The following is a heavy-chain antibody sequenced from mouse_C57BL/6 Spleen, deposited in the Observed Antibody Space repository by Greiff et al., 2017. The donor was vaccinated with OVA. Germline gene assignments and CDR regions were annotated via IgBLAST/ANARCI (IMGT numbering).Heavy chain of an antibody. CDR3: AREGDYGYAAWFAY. Sequence: QVQLQQPGAELVKPGASVKMSCKASGYTFTSFWITWVKQRPGQGLEWIGDIYPGSGSTNYNEKFKSKATLTVDTSSSTAYMQLSSLTSEDSAVYYCAREGDYGYAAWFAYWGQGTLVTVSA. V-gene: IGHV1-55*01. D-gene: IGHD2-2*01. CDR1: GYTFTSFW. J-gene: IGHJ3*01. CDR2: IYPGSGST.